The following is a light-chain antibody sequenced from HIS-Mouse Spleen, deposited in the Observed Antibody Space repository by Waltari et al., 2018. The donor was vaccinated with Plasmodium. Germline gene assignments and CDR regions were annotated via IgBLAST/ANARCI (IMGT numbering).Light chain of an antibody. CDR1: RLRSYY. Sequence: SSELTQDPAVSVALGQTVRITCQGDRLRSYYAIWYQQKPGQAPGLVIYGKNNRPSGIPDRFSGSSSGNTASLTITGAQAEDEADYYCNSRDSSGNHWVFGGGTKLTVL. CDR3: NSRDSSGNHWV. J-gene: IGLJ3*02. CDR2: GKN. V-gene: IGLV3-19*01.